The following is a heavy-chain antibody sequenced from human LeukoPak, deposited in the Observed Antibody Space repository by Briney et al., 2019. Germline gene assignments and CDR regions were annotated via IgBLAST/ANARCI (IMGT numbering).Heavy chain of an antibody. V-gene: IGHV3-23*01. CDR2: SGSGGGT. CDR1: GFTLSSSA. D-gene: IGHD4-11*01. Sequence: GGSLRLFCAASGFTLSSSAMSWVRQAPGKGLEWVSSSGSGGGTYYADSVKGRFTISRESSKNTLDLQMNSLRAEDTAVYYCAKRGREITTFLYYFDYWGQGTLVTVSS. J-gene: IGHJ4*02. CDR3: AKRGREITTFLYYFDY.